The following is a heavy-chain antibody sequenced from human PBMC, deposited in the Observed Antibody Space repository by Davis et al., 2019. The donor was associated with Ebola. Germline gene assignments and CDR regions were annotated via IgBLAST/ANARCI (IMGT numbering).Heavy chain of an antibody. D-gene: IGHD2-15*01. V-gene: IGHV3-21*01. CDR3: ASFIVGYCSGGSCYWGVDV. J-gene: IGHJ6*02. CDR1: GFTFSHYA. Sequence: GGSLRLSCAASGFTFSHYAMSWVRQAPGKGLEWVSSISSSSSYIYYADSVKGRFTISRDNAKNSLYLQMNSLRAEDTAVYYCASFIVGYCSGGSCYWGVDVWGQGTTVTVSS. CDR2: ISSSSSYI.